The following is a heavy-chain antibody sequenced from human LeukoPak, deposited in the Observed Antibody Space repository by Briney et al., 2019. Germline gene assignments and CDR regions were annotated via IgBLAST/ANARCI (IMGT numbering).Heavy chain of an antibody. J-gene: IGHJ4*02. CDR1: GFTFSRHW. D-gene: IGHD4-17*01. Sequence: GGSLRLSCAASGFTFSRHWMSWARQAPGKGLEWVATIKQDGNENYYVDSVKGRFTISRDDAKNSLYLQMNSLRVEDTALYYCVRGPHYGAYTDYFDYWGRGTLVTVSS. V-gene: IGHV3-7*01. CDR3: VRGPHYGAYTDYFDY. CDR2: IKQDGNEN.